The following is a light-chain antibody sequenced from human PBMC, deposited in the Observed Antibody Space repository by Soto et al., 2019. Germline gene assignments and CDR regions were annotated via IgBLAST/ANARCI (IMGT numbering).Light chain of an antibody. J-gene: IGKJ5*01. Sequence: IVMSQSPATLSVTPGERATLSCRASQSVGRSLAWYQQRPGQAPRLLIYGASTRATGVPARFSGGGSGTEFTLTITSLQSEDFAVYWCQQYNNWPLTFGPGTLPEIK. CDR2: GAS. CDR3: QQYNNWPLT. V-gene: IGKV3D-15*01. CDR1: QSVGRS.